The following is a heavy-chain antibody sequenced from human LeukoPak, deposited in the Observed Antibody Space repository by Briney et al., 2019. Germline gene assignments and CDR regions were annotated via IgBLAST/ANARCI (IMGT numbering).Heavy chain of an antibody. CDR2: ISGSGGST. V-gene: IGHV3-23*01. D-gene: IGHD3-10*01. J-gene: IGHJ4*02. CDR3: AKGNTGSGKYYFDY. CDR1: GFTFSSYA. Sequence: GGSLRLSCAASGFTFSSYAMSWVRQAPGKGLEWVSAISGSGGSTYYADSVKGRFTISRDNSKSTLYLQMNSLRAEDTAVYYCAKGNTGSGKYYFDYWGQGTLVTVSS.